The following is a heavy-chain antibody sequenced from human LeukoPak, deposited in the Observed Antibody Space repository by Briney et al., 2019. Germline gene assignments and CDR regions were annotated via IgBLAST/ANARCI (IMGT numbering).Heavy chain of an antibody. CDR3: ARDTPLRLENWFDP. V-gene: IGHV1-69*01. CDR1: GGTFSSYA. D-gene: IGHD1-1*01. Sequence: ASVKVSCKTSGGTFSSYAISWVRQAPGQGPEWMGGIITIFGTAKYAQKFQGRVTITADESTTTAYMELSSLRSEDTAVYYCARDTPLRLENWFDPWGQGTLVTVSS. CDR2: IITIFGTA. J-gene: IGHJ5*02.